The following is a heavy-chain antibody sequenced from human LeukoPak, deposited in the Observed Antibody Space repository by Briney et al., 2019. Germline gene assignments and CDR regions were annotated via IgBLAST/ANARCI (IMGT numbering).Heavy chain of an antibody. Sequence: SVKVSCKASGGTFSSYAISWVRQAPGQGLEWMGGIIPIFGTANYAQKFQGRVTITTDESTSTAYMELSSLRSEDTAVYYCAGSIWFGEFNAEVVFDYWSQGTLVTVSS. D-gene: IGHD3-10*01. J-gene: IGHJ4*02. V-gene: IGHV1-69*05. CDR3: AGSIWFGEFNAEVVFDY. CDR1: GGTFSSYA. CDR2: IIPIFGTA.